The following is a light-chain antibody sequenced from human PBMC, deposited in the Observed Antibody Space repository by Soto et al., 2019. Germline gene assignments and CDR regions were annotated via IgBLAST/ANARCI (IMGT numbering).Light chain of an antibody. CDR1: SSNIGSHT. J-gene: IGLJ1*01. V-gene: IGLV1-44*01. CDR3: AAWDDRLNGYV. CDR2: SSD. Sequence: QSVLIQPPSVSGTPGQRVTISCSGSSSNIGSHTVSWYQQLPGTAPKLLIYSSDQRPSGVPDRFPGSKSGTSASLAISGLQSEDEADYFCAAWDDRLNGYVFATGTKVP.